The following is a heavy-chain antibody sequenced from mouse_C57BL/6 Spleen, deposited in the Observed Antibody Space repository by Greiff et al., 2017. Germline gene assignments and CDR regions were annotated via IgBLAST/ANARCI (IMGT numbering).Heavy chain of an antibody. V-gene: IGHV3-6*01. D-gene: IGHD1-1*01. CDR1: GYSITSGYY. J-gene: IGHJ2*01. CDR2: ISYDGSN. CDR3: ARDYSGSPYYFDY. Sequence: EVQVVESGPGLVKPSQSLSLTCSVTGYSITSGYYWNWIRQFPGNKLEWMGYISYDGSNNYNPSLKNRISITRDTSKNQFFLKLNSVTTEDTATYYCARDYSGSPYYFDYWGQGTTLTVSS.